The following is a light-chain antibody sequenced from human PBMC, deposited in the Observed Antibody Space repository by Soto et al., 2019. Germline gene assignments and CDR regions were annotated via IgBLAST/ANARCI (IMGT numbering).Light chain of an antibody. J-gene: IGKJ2*01. V-gene: IGKV3-11*01. CDR1: QSVSIL. CDR3: HQRANWPYT. CDR2: DTS. Sequence: EVVLTQPPATLSLSPGERATLSCRASQSVSILLAWYQQKPGQAPRLLIYDTSKRATGIPARFSGSGSGTDFTLTISSLEPEDFAVYYCHQRANWPYTFGQGTKV.